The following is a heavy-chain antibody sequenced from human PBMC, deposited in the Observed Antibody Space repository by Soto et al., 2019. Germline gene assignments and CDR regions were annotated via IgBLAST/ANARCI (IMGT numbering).Heavy chain of an antibody. V-gene: IGHV1-18*04. J-gene: IGHJ3*02. D-gene: IGHD6-19*01. CDR1: GYTFTSYC. Sequence: ASVKGSCKASGYTFTSYCISCVRQSPGQGLEWMGWISAYNGNTNYAQKLQGRVTMTTDTSTSTAYMELRSLRSDDTAVYYCASRSSGWFVFAFDIWGQGTMVTVSS. CDR2: ISAYNGNT. CDR3: ASRSSGWFVFAFDI.